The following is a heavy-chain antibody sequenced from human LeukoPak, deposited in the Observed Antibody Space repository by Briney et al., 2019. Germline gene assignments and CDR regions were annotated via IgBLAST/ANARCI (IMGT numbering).Heavy chain of an antibody. Sequence: GESLKTSCKGSGYSFTSYWIGWVRQMPGKGLEWMGIIYPGDSDTRYSPSFQGQVTISADKSISTAYLQWSSLKASDTAMYYCVRGGAARQGGLNYYYYMDVWGKGTTVTVSS. CDR1: GYSFTSYW. J-gene: IGHJ6*03. CDR3: VRGGAARQGGLNYYYYMDV. CDR2: IYPGDSDT. D-gene: IGHD6-6*01. V-gene: IGHV5-51*01.